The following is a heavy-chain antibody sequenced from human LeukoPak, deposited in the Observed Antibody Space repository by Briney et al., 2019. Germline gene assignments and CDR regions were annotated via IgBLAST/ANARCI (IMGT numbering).Heavy chain of an antibody. Sequence: HPGGSLRLSCTASGFIFSDYVMIWVRQAPGKGLEWVSGITASGDRTYYADSVKGRFTISRDNSKNTLYLQMNSLRAEDTAVYYCYRNWLAIDYWGQGTLVTVSS. CDR1: GFIFSDYV. D-gene: IGHD3-9*01. V-gene: IGHV3-23*01. J-gene: IGHJ4*02. CDR3: YRNWLAIDY. CDR2: ITASGDRT.